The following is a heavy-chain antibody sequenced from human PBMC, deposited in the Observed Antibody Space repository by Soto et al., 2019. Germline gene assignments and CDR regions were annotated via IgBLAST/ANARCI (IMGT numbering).Heavy chain of an antibody. J-gene: IGHJ6*02. CDR2: IIPIFGTA. Sequence: SVKVSCKASGGTFSSYAISWVRQAPGQGLEWMGGIIPIFGTANYAQKFQGRVTITADESTSTAYMELSSLRSEDTAVYYWAREELNGGGGLYGMDVWGQGTTVTVSS. CDR3: AREELNGGGGLYGMDV. V-gene: IGHV1-69*13. D-gene: IGHD3-16*01. CDR1: GGTFSSYA.